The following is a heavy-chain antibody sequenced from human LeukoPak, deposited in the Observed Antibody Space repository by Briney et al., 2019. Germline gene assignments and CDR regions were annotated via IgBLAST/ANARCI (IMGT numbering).Heavy chain of an antibody. V-gene: IGHV3-21*01. CDR3: ARTVRELYFGLDV. D-gene: IGHD4-17*01. CDR2: ISSSGIYT. J-gene: IGHJ6*02. Sequence: GGSLRLSCAAAGFTFSSYSMKWVRQAPGKGLEWVASISSSGIYTFYAESLKGRITISRDSVKNSLFLQMNSLTAEDTAVYYCARTVRELYFGLDVWGQGTTVTVSS. CDR1: GFTFSSYS.